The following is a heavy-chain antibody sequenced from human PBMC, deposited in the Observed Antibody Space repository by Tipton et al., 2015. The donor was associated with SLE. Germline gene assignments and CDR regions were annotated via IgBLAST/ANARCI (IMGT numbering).Heavy chain of an antibody. Sequence: TLSLTCTVSGGSIGSFYWSWIRQPPGKGLEWIGNIDYTANPNYSPSLKSRVTISIDTSTNHFSLKLRSVTAADTAVYYCARSWNDAPPGRGYWGQGSLVTVSS. D-gene: IGHD1-1*01. CDR1: GGSIGSFY. CDR2: IDYTANP. CDR3: ARSWNDAPPGRGY. J-gene: IGHJ4*02. V-gene: IGHV4-59*01.